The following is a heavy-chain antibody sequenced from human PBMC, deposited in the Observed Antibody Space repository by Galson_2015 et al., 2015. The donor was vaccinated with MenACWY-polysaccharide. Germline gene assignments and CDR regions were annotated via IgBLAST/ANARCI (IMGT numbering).Heavy chain of an antibody. V-gene: IGHV3-23*01. D-gene: IGHD1-26*01. CDR3: AKGGREVDNWLDP. J-gene: IGHJ5*02. CDR2: ITDSGSST. Sequence: SLRLSCAVSGFTFSSYVMSWVRQAPGRGLEWVSSITDSGSSTYYVDSVKGRFTISRDNSKNTLFLQMNSLRADDTAVYYCAKGGREVDNWLDPWGQGALDTVSS. CDR1: GFTFSSYV.